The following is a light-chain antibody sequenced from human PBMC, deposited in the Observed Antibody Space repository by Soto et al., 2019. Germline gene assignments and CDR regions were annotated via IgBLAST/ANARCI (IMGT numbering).Light chain of an antibody. CDR1: FSNIGDNA. J-gene: IGLJ1*01. CDR2: LND. V-gene: IGLV1-44*01. Sequence: QSVLTQPPSLSATPGQRVNISCSGSFSNIGDNAVNWYQQLPGAAPKLLIYLNDQRPSGVPDRFSGSKSGTSAFLAISGLQSEDEADYYCAAWDDSLHALFGTGTKVTV. CDR3: AAWDDSLHAL.